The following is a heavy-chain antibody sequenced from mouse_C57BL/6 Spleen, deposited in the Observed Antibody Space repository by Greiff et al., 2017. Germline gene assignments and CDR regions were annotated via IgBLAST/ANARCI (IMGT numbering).Heavy chain of an antibody. D-gene: IGHD4-1*01. CDR2: IDPSDSYT. V-gene: IGHV1-69*01. Sequence: VKLQQPGAELVMPGASVKLSCKASGYTFTSYWMHWVKQRPGQGLEWIGEIDPSDSYTNYNQKFKGKSTLTVDKSSSTAYMQLSSLTSEDSAVYYCARSTGRNAMDYWGQGTSVTVSS. CDR1: GYTFTSYW. J-gene: IGHJ4*01. CDR3: ARSTGRNAMDY.